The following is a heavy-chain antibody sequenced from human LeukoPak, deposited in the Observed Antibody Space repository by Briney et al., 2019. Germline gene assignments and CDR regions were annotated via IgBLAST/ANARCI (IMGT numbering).Heavy chain of an antibody. CDR1: GYTFTSYY. CDR3: AREMGSGSYTK. Sequence: GASVKVSCKASGYTFTSYYMHWVRQAPGQGLEWMGIINPTTGSTSFAQKFQGRVSMTRDMSTSTVYMELSSLRSEDTAVYYCAREMGSGSYTKWGQGTLVTVSS. V-gene: IGHV1-46*01. D-gene: IGHD1-26*01. J-gene: IGHJ4*02. CDR2: INPTTGST.